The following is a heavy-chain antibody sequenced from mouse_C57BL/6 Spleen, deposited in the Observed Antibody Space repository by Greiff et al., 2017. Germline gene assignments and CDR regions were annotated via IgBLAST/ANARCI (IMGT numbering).Heavy chain of an antibody. J-gene: IGHJ2*01. V-gene: IGHV1-15*01. CDR1: GYTFTDYE. CDR3: TRWGPYYFDY. Sequence: QVQLKQSGAELVRPGASVTLSCKASGYTFTDYEMHWVKQTPVHGLEWIGAIDPETGGTAYNQKFKGKAILTADKSSSTAYMELRSLTSEDSAVXYCTRWGPYYFDYWGQGTTLTVSS. CDR2: IDPETGGT.